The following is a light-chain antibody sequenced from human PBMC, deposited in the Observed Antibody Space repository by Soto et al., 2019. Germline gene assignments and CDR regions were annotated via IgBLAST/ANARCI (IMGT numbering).Light chain of an antibody. CDR2: DTT. V-gene: IGLV1-51*01. Sequence: QSVLTQPPSVSAAPGQMVTITCFGSSSNIGKNYVSWYQQFPGRAPKLLIYDTTQRPSGIPDRVSGSKSGTSATLGITGLQTGDEADYYCATWDSSLSALAFGTGTKLTV. CDR1: SSNIGKNY. CDR3: ATWDSSLSALA. J-gene: IGLJ1*01.